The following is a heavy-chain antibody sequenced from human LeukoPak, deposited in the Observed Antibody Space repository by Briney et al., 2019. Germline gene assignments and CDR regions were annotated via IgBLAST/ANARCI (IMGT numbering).Heavy chain of an antibody. CDR1: GFTFSSYG. CDR2: IWYDGSNK. CDR3: ASTGRGYYDSIDY. J-gene: IGHJ4*01. D-gene: IGHD3-22*01. Sequence: GGSLRLSCAASGFTFSSYGMHWVRQAPGKGLEWVAVIWYDGSNKYYADSVKGRFTISRDNSNNTLYLQMNSLRAEDTALYYCASTGRGYYDSIDYWGQGTLVTVSS. V-gene: IGHV3-33*01.